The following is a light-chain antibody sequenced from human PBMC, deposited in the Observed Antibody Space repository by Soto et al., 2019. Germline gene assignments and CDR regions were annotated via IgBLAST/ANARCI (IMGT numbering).Light chain of an antibody. J-gene: IGKJ2*01. CDR1: QSVRSNY. V-gene: IGKV3-20*01. CDR2: GAS. Sequence: EIVLTQSPGTLSLSQGERTTLTCRASQSVRSNYLAWYQQKPGQAPSLLIYGASTRATGIPDRFSGSGSGTDFTLTITRLEPDDFAVYYCPQYGNSPGTFGQGTKLEIK. CDR3: PQYGNSPGT.